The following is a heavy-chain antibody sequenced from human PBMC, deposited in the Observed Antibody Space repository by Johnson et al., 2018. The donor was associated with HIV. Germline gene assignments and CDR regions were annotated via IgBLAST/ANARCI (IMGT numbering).Heavy chain of an antibody. CDR1: GFTFSSYA. Sequence: QVQLVESGGGVVQPGRSLRLSCAASGFTFSSYAVHWVRQAPGKGLEWVAVIWPDGSNRFYADSVKGRFTISRDNSKNTLYLQMNSLRAEDTAVYYCARVTTMIVVVFAFDIWGQGTMVTVSS. CDR3: ARVTTMIVVVFAFDI. D-gene: IGHD3-22*01. CDR2: IWPDGSNR. V-gene: IGHV3-30*04. J-gene: IGHJ3*02.